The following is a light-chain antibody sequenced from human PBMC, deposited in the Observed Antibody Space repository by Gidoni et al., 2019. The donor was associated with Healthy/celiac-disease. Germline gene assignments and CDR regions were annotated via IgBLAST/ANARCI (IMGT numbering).Light chain of an antibody. CDR2: DAS. V-gene: IGKV3-11*01. CDR3: QQRSNWPVT. Sequence: EIVLTQSPATLSLSPGERATLSCRASQSVSSYLAWYQQKPGQAPRLLIYDASNRATGSGSGTDFTLTISSLEPEDFAVYYCQQRSNWPVTFGQGTRLEIK. CDR1: QSVSSY. J-gene: IGKJ5*01.